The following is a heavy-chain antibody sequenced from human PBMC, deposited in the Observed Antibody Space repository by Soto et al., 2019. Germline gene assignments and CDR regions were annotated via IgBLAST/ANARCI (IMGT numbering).Heavy chain of an antibody. J-gene: IGHJ5*02. Sequence: GGSLRLSCAASGFTFSSYAMSWVRQAPGKGLEWVSAISGSGGSTYYADSVKGRFTISRDNSKNTLYLQMNSLRAEDTAVYYCAKGLEMATITPQWFDPWGQGTLVTVS. V-gene: IGHV3-23*01. CDR3: AKGLEMATITPQWFDP. CDR1: GFTFSSYA. CDR2: ISGSGGST. D-gene: IGHD5-12*01.